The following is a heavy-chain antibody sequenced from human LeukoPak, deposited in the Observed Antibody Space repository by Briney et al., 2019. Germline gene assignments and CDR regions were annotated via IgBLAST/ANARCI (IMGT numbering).Heavy chain of an antibody. CDR1: GFTFDDYA. CDR3: AKDGRYYDFWSGYYYYYGMDV. D-gene: IGHD3-3*01. J-gene: IGHJ6*02. Sequence: GGSLRLSRAASGFTFDDYAMHWVRQAPGKGLEWVSGISWNSGSIGYADSVKGRFTISRDNAKNSLYLQMNSLRAEDTALYYCAKDGRYYDFWSGYYYYYGMDVWGQGTTVTVSS. CDR2: ISWNSGSI. V-gene: IGHV3-9*01.